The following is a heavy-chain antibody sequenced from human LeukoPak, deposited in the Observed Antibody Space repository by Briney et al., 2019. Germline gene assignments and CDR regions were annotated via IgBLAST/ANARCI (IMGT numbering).Heavy chain of an antibody. CDR2: INEDGSAK. Sequence: GGSLRLSCAASGFTFSNSWMSWVRQAPGKGLEWVANINEDGSAKYYVDSVKGRFTISRDNAKRSLDLQVNSLRAEDTAVYYCTRSRRDGNDYWGQGTLVTVSS. D-gene: IGHD5-24*01. V-gene: IGHV3-7*01. CDR3: TRSRRDGNDY. J-gene: IGHJ4*02. CDR1: GFTFSNSW.